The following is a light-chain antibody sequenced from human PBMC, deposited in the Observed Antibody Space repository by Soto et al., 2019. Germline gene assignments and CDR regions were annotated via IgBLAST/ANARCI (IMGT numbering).Light chain of an antibody. V-gene: IGLV1-44*01. J-gene: IGLJ2*01. CDR1: SSNIGSNT. CDR2: SNN. CDR3: AAWDDRLNRVV. Sequence: QSVLTQPPSASATPGQRVTISCSGGSSNIGSNTLNWYQQLPGPAPKLLIHSNNQRPSGVPDRFSGSKSGTSASLAKSGLQSEDAADYYCAAWDDRLNRVVFGGGTKLTVL.